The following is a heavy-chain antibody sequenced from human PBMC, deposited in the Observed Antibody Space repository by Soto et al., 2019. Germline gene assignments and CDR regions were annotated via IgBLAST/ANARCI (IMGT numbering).Heavy chain of an antibody. CDR2: VSPSGST. CDR1: GDSISRDF. D-gene: IGHD3-22*01. V-gene: IGHV4-4*07. Sequence: NPSETLSLTCTVAGDSISRDFWSWIRQPAGKGLEWIGHVSPSGSTKYNPSLKSRVNLSLDMSKNQFFLRLSSVTAADTAVYYCARELFYYDRSGYYRAPNYFDLWGQGTLVTVSS. J-gene: IGHJ4*02. CDR3: ARELFYYDRSGYYRAPNYFDL.